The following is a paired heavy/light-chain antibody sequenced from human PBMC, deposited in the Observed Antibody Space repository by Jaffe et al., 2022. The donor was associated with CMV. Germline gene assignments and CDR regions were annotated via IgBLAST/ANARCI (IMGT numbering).Light chain of an antibody. J-gene: IGLJ2*01. Sequence: QSVLTQPPSASGTPGQRVTISCSGSSSNIGSNAVNWYQQLPGTAPKLLIYSNNQRPSGVPDRFSGSKSGTSASLAISGLQSEDEADYYCTAWDDSLNGHVVFGGGTKLTVL. V-gene: IGLV1-44*01. CDR1: SSNIGSNA. CDR2: SNN. CDR3: TAWDDSLNGHVV.
Heavy chain of an antibody. CDR2: IYTGGTT. J-gene: IGHJ4*02. Sequence: EVQLVESGGGLIQPGGSLRLSCAASGFIVNNNYMSWVRQAPGKGLEWVSVIYTGGTTYYADSVKGRFTISRDNSKNTLYLQMNSLRAEDTAMYYCAGGTWFEKLFAYWGQGALVTVSS. V-gene: IGHV3-53*01. CDR3: AGGTWFEKLFAY. CDR1: GFIVNNNY. D-gene: IGHD3-10*01.